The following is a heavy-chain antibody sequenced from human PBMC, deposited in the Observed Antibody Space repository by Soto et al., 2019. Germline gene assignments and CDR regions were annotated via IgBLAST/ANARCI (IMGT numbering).Heavy chain of an antibody. V-gene: IGHV4-31*03. D-gene: IGHD5-18*01. CDR1: GGSISSGGYY. CDR2: IYYSGST. CDR3: ARSARGYSYGYFDY. J-gene: IGHJ4*02. Sequence: SETLSLTCTVSGGSISSGGYYWGWIRQHPGKGLEWIGYIYYSGSTYYNPSLKSRVTISVDTSKNQFSLKLSSVTAADTAVYYCARSARGYSYGYFDYWGQGTLVTVSS.